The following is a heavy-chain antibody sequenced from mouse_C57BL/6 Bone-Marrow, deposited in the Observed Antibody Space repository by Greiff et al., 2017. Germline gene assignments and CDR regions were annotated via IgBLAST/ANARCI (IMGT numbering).Heavy chain of an antibody. J-gene: IGHJ2*01. Sequence: DVHLVESGPELVKPGASVKISCKASGYSFTGYYMNWVKQSPEKSLEWIGEINPSTGGTTYNQKFKAKATLTVDKSSSTAYMQLKSLTSEDSAVYYCARGNSNYPYYFDYWGQGTTLTVSS. CDR3: ARGNSNYPYYFDY. CDR2: INPSTGGT. D-gene: IGHD2-5*01. CDR1: GYSFTGYY. V-gene: IGHV1-42*01.